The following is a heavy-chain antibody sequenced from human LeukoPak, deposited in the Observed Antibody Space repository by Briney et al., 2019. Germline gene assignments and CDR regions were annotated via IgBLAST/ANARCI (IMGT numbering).Heavy chain of an antibody. CDR2: INDSGTT. V-gene: IGHV4-34*01. CDR3: ARGASCGGDCYWEDYYYYGTDV. Sequence: SETLSLTCTVSGGSISSYYWNWVRQPPGKGLEWIGEINDSGTTNYNPSLKSRVTISIDSSKNQFSLKLSSVTAADTAVYYCARGASCGGDCYWEDYYYYGTDVWGQGTTVTVSS. CDR1: GGSISSYY. J-gene: IGHJ6*02. D-gene: IGHD2-21*02.